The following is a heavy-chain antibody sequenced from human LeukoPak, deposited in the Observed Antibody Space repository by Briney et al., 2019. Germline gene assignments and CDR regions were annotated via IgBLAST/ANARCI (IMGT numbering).Heavy chain of an antibody. V-gene: IGHV1-8*01. CDR1: GYTFTSHD. Sequence: GASVKVSCKASGYTFTSHDINWVRQATGQGLEWMGWMSPNSGDTGYAQKFQGRVTMTSDSSISTAYMELSSLRSEDTAVYFCARAAGDSYGYRYYFDYWGQGTLVTVSS. CDR2: MSPNSGDT. J-gene: IGHJ4*02. CDR3: ARAAGDSYGYRYYFDY. D-gene: IGHD5-18*01.